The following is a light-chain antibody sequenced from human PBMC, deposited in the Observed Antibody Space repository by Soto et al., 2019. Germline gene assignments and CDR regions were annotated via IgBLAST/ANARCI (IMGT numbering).Light chain of an antibody. CDR2: KAS. Sequence: DIQMTQSPSPLSGSVSDRVTITCRASQTISSWLAWYQQKPGKAPKLLIYKASTLKSGVPSRFSGSGSGTEFTLTISSLQPDDFATYYCQRYNSYSGAFGQGTKVDIK. V-gene: IGKV1-5*03. J-gene: IGKJ1*01. CDR1: QTISSW. CDR3: QRYNSYSGA.